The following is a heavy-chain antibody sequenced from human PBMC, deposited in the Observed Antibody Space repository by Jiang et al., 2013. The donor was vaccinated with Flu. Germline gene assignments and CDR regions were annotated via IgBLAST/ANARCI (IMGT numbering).Heavy chain of an antibody. V-gene: IGHV4-30-4*01. CDR2: IYYSGRT. D-gene: IGHD4-11*01. Sequence: GSGLVKPSQTLSLTCTVSGGSIRSGDYYWSWIRQPPGKGLEWIGYIYYSGRTYYDPSLESRVTMSVDTSTNQFSLKLSSVTAADTAVYYCARSLTTVPYNWFDTWGQGTL. CDR3: ARSLTTVPYNWFDT. CDR1: GGSIRSGDYY. J-gene: IGHJ5*02.